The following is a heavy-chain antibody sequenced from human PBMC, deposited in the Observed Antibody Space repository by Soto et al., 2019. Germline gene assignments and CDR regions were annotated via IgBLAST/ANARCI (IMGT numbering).Heavy chain of an antibody. D-gene: IGHD1-26*01. CDR2: IYYSGST. J-gene: IGHJ2*01. CDR3: ARQKVGIRLGYFDL. V-gene: IGHV4-39*01. Sequence: QLQLQESGPGLVKPSETLSLTCTVSGGSISSSSYYWGWIRQPPGKGLDWIGSIYYSGSTYYNPSLKSRVTISVDTSKNQFSLKLSSVTAADTAVYYWARQKVGIRLGYFDLWGRGTLVTVSS. CDR1: GGSISSSSYY.